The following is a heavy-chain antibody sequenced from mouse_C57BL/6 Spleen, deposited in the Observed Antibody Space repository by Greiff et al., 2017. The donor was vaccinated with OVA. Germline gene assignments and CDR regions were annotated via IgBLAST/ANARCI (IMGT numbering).Heavy chain of an antibody. CDR1: GYTFTDYY. D-gene: IGHD1-1*01. V-gene: IGHV1-26*01. Sequence: VQLQQSGPELVKPGASVKISCKASGYTFTDYYMNWVKQSHGKSLEWIGDINPNNGGTSYNQKFKGKATLTVDKSSSTAYMELRSLTSEDSAVYYCARATTVVVDDWGKGTTLTVSS. CDR2: INPNNGGT. J-gene: IGHJ2*01. CDR3: ARATTVVVDD.